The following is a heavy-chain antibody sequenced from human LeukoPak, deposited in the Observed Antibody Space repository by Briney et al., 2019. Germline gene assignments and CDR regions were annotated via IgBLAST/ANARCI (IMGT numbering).Heavy chain of an antibody. Sequence: QAGGSLRLSCAASGFTFSSYALSWVRQAPGKGLEWVSAISGSGGSTYYADSVKGRFTISRDNSKNTLYLQMNSLRAEDTAVYYCARWAIRRDYFDYWGQGTLVTVSS. CDR1: GFTFSSYA. D-gene: IGHD2-2*02. J-gene: IGHJ4*02. CDR3: ARWAIRRDYFDY. V-gene: IGHV3-23*01. CDR2: ISGSGGST.